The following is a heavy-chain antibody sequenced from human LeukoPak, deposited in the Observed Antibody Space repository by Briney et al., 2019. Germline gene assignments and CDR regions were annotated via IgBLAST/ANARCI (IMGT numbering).Heavy chain of an antibody. D-gene: IGHD6-19*01. CDR3: ARRDISSGWSFDY. CDR2: IYTDGST. J-gene: IGHJ4*02. Sequence: SETLSLTCTVSGGSINNYHWSWIRQPAGKGLEWIGQIYTDGSTNYNPPLKSRVTMPIDTTEDRVSLTIRSVTAADTAFYYCARRDISSGWSFDYWGQGTLVTVSS. V-gene: IGHV4-4*07. CDR1: GGSINNYH.